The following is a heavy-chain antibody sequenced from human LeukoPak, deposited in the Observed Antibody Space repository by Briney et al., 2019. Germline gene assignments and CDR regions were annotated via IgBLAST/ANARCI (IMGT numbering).Heavy chain of an antibody. CDR1: GFTFSSYS. J-gene: IGHJ4*02. Sequence: GGSLRLSCAASGFTFSSYSMNWVRQAPGKGLEWVSSISSSSSYLYYADSVKGRFTISRDNAKNSLYLQMNSLRAEDTAVYYCATSSPAGYYYDSDYFDYWGQGTLVTVSS. CDR2: ISSSSSYL. CDR3: ATSSPAGYYYDSDYFDY. V-gene: IGHV3-21*01. D-gene: IGHD3-10*01.